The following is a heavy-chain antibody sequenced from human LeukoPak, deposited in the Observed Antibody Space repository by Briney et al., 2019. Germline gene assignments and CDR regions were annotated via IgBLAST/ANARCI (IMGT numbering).Heavy chain of an antibody. CDR1: GFTFSSYS. D-gene: IGHD6-19*01. Sequence: GGSLRLSCAASGFTFSSYSMNWVRQAPGKGLEWVSSISSSSSYIYYADSVKGRFTISRDNAKNSLYLQMNSLRAEDTAVYYCARDPGIAVAGHNDYWGQGTLVPVSS. J-gene: IGHJ4*02. CDR3: ARDPGIAVAGHNDY. CDR2: ISSSSSYI. V-gene: IGHV3-21*01.